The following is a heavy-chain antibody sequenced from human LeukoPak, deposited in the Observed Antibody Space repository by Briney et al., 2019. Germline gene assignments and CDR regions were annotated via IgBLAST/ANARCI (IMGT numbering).Heavy chain of an antibody. D-gene: IGHD2-2*01. CDR1: GFTFSSYA. V-gene: IGHV3-23*01. CDR3: AKVNDGPHVVVLAYLDY. CDR2: ISGSGGST. J-gene: IGHJ4*02. Sequence: PGGSLRLSCAASGFTFSSYAMSWVRQAPGKGLEWVSAISGSGGSTYYADSVKGRFTISRDNSKNTLYLQMNSLRAEDTAVYYCAKVNDGPHVVVLAYLDYWGQGTLVTVSS.